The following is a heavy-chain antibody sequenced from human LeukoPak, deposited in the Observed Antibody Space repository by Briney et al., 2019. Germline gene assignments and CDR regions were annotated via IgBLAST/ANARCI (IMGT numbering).Heavy chain of an antibody. Sequence: PGGSLRLSCAASGFTFDDYGMSWVRQAPGKGLEWVSGINWSGGSTGFADSVKGRFTISRDNAKNSLYLQMNSLRAEDTALYYCARDPCGGDCLYYYYYMDVWGKGTTVTVSS. D-gene: IGHD2-21*01. CDR1: GFTFDDYG. CDR2: INWSGGST. CDR3: ARDPCGGDCLYYYYYMDV. V-gene: IGHV3-20*04. J-gene: IGHJ6*03.